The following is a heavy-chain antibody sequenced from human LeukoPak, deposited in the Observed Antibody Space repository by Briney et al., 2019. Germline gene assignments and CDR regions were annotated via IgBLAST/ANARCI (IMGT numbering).Heavy chain of an antibody. V-gene: IGHV3-7*01. Sequence: GGSLRLSCAASGFTFSNYWMSWVRQAPGKGLEWVANIKQDGSEKYYVDSVKGRFTISRDNAKNSLYLQMNSLRAEDTAVYYCARELRYSSGWIVYVDYWGHGTLVTVSS. CDR3: ARELRYSSGWIVYVDY. CDR2: IKQDGSEK. D-gene: IGHD6-19*01. J-gene: IGHJ4*01. CDR1: GFTFSNYW.